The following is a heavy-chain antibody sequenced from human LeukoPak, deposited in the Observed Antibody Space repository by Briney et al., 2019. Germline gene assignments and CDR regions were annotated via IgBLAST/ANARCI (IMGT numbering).Heavy chain of an antibody. D-gene: IGHD3-22*01. CDR1: GFTVSSNY. Sequence: GGSLRLSCAASGFTVSSNYMSWVRHAPGKGLEWGSVIYSGGTTYYADPVKGRSTTSRYNSKTTLYLQMSSLRAEDTAVYYCARSSPHYYYDSSGYGDAFDIWGQGTMVTVSS. V-gene: IGHV3-66*01. CDR3: ARSSPHYYYDSSGYGDAFDI. J-gene: IGHJ3*02. CDR2: IYSGGTT.